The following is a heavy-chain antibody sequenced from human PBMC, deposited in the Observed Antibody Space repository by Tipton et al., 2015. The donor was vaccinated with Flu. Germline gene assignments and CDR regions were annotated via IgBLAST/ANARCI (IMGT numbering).Heavy chain of an antibody. V-gene: IGHV4-59*01. CDR2: IYYSGST. CDR1: GGSISSYY. Sequence: TLSLTCTVSGGSISSYYWSWIRQPPGKGLEWIGYIYYSGSTNYNPSLKSRVTISVDTSKNQFSLKLSSVTAADTAVYYCARGVYRGARWFDPWGQGTLVTVSS. CDR3: ARGVYRGARWFDP. D-gene: IGHD2-21*01. J-gene: IGHJ5*02.